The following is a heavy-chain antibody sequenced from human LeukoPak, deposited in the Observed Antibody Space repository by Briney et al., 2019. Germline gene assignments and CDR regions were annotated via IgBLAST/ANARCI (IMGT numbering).Heavy chain of an antibody. D-gene: IGHD3-22*01. Sequence: GGSLRLSCAASGFTFSSYAMSWVRQAPGKGLEWVSAISGSGGSTYYADSVKGRFTISRDNSKNTLYLQVNSLRAEDTAVYYCAKAREYYYDSSGDYWGQGTLVTVSS. CDR2: ISGSGGST. CDR1: GFTFSSYA. V-gene: IGHV3-23*01. CDR3: AKAREYYYDSSGDY. J-gene: IGHJ4*02.